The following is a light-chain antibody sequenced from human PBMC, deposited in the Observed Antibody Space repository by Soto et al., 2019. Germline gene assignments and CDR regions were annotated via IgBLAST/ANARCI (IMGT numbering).Light chain of an antibody. J-gene: IGKJ1*01. CDR2: NVS. Sequence: DIQLTQSPSILAASVKDRVTITCRASQSMGEWLAWYQQKPGKAPKLLIYNVSILESGVPARFRGSGSGTEFNLTISSLQPEDFATYFCQHYNGYSWTFGQGTEIEVK. CDR3: QHYNGYSWT. V-gene: IGKV1-5*01. CDR1: QSMGEW.